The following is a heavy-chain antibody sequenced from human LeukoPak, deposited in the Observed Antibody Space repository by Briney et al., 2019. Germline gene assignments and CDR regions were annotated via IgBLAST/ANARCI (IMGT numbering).Heavy chain of an antibody. Sequence: PGGSLRLSCAASGFTFSSYAMHWVRQAPGKGLEWVAVISYDGSNKYYADSVKGRFTISRDNSKNTLYLQMNSLRAEDTAVYYCATGSPSIAARPPFDYWGQGTLVTVSS. CDR1: GFTFSSYA. CDR3: ATGSPSIAARPPFDY. V-gene: IGHV3-30-3*01. J-gene: IGHJ4*02. D-gene: IGHD6-6*01. CDR2: ISYDGSNK.